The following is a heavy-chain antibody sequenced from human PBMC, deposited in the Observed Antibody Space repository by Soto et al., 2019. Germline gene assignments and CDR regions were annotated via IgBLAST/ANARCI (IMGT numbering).Heavy chain of an antibody. J-gene: IGHJ6*02. CDR3: ARDIGSFCSSTSCYRGEYYYGLDV. V-gene: IGHV4-31*03. Sequence: PSETLSLTCTVSGGSISSGSYYWSWIRQHPGKGLEWIGYIYYSGSTYYNPSLKSRVTISVDTSQNQFSLKLSSMTAADTAVYYCARDIGSFCSSTSCYRGEYYYGLDVWGQGTTVTVS. CDR1: GGSISSGSYY. CDR2: IYYSGST. D-gene: IGHD2-2*01.